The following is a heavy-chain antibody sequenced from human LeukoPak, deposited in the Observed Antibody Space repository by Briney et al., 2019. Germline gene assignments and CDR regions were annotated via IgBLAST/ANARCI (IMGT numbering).Heavy chain of an antibody. D-gene: IGHD2-15*01. CDR2: VYYSGRT. J-gene: IGHJ4*02. CDR1: GGSISSRYY. Sequence: PSETLSLTCTVSGGSISSRYYWGWVRQPPGKGLEWIGTVYYSGRTYYNPSLKSRLTISVDTSKNQSSLKLNSVTAADTAIYYCARQGEHCDGGSCFPFHYWGQGTLVTVSS. V-gene: IGHV4-39*01. CDR3: ARQGEHCDGGSCFPFHY.